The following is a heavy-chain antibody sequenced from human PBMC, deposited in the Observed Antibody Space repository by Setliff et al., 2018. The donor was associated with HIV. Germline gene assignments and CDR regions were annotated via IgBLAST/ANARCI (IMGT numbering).Heavy chain of an antibody. V-gene: IGHV4-39*01. D-gene: IGHD3-22*01. CDR2: ICYRGNT. CDR3: ARLRITMIMMLNYFDY. Sequence: ASETLSLTCTVSGGSISTNSYYWGWIRQPPRKGLEWIGRICYRGNTYYNPSLKSRLTISVDTSKNQFSLKLSSVTAADTAVYYCARLRITMIMMLNYFDYWGQGTLVTVSS. CDR1: GGSISTNSYY. J-gene: IGHJ4*02.